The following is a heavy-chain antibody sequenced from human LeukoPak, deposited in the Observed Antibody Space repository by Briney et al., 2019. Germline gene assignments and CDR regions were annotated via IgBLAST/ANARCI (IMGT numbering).Heavy chain of an antibody. J-gene: IGHJ5*02. CDR2: ISSSSSTI. V-gene: IGHV3-48*04. Sequence: QTGGSLRLSCAASGFTFSSYSMNWVRQAPGKGLEWVSYISSSSSTIYYADSVKGRFTISRDNAKNSLYLQMNSLRAEDTAVYYCARDSSSVVRGEWFDPWGQGTLVTVSS. D-gene: IGHD3-10*01. CDR3: ARDSSSVVRGEWFDP. CDR1: GFTFSSYS.